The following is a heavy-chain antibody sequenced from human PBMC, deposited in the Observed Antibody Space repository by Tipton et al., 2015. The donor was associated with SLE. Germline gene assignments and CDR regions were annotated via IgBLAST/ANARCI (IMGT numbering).Heavy chain of an antibody. CDR3: ARGDSGYSVV. J-gene: IGHJ4*02. V-gene: IGHV3-74*03. CDR2: IKSDGSYT. D-gene: IGHD5-12*01. CDR1: GFTFSQYG. Sequence: SLRLSCPASGFTFSQYGMYWVRQAPGKGLVWVSRIKSDGSYTTYADSVRGRFTISRDNAKSTLYLQMSSLRAEDTAVYYCARGDSGYSVVWGQGTLVTVSS.